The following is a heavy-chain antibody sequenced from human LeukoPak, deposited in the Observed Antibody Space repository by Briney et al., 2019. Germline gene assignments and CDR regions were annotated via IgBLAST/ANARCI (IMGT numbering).Heavy chain of an antibody. CDR2: ISGSGGST. CDR1: GFTFSSYA. Sequence: SGGSLRLSCAASGFTFSSYAMSWVRQAPGKGLEWVSAISGSGGSTYYADSVKGRFTISRDNSKNTLYLQMNSLRAEDTAVYCSAKDLGGSSSPFDYWGHRTLVTVSS. D-gene: IGHD6-6*01. V-gene: IGHV3-23*01. J-gene: IGHJ4*01. CDR3: AKDLGGSSSPFDY.